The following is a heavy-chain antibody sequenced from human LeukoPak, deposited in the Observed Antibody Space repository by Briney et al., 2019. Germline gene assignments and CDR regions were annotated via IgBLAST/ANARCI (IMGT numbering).Heavy chain of an antibody. Sequence: SETLSLTCTISGGSVSDYYWSWIRQSPGKGLEWIGYIYYSGSTYYNPSLKSRVTISVDTSKNQFSLKLSSVTAADTAVYYCARDAAYGSGVDYWGQGTLVTVSS. D-gene: IGHD3-10*01. CDR3: ARDAAYGSGVDY. CDR1: GGSVSDYY. CDR2: IYYSGST. V-gene: IGHV4-59*02. J-gene: IGHJ4*02.